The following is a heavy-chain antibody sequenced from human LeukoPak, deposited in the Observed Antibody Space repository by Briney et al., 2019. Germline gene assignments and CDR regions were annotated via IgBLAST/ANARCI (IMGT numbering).Heavy chain of an antibody. J-gene: IGHJ4*02. CDR1: GFTFSRYA. CDR2: ISGSGGST. V-gene: IGHV3-23*01. D-gene: IGHD3-10*01. CDR3: AKDPALLSYYFDY. Sequence: QSGGSLRLSCAASGFTFSRYAMSWVRQAPGKGLEWVSGISGSGGSTYYVDSVKGRFTISRDNSKNTLYLQMNSLRAEDTAVYYCAKDPALLSYYFDYWGQGTLVTVSS.